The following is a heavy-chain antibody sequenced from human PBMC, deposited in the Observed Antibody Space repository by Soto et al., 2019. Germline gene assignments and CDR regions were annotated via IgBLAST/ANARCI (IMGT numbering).Heavy chain of an antibody. V-gene: IGHV1-18*01. Sequence: QVQLVQSGAEVKKPGASVKVSCKASGYTFTSYGISWVRQAPGQGLEWMGWISAYNGNTNYAQKLQGRVTMTTETSTSTGYMELRSLSSDDAAVYHCARDRGAYGMDVWAQGTTVTASS. CDR3: ARDRGAYGMDV. J-gene: IGHJ6*02. CDR1: GYTFTSYG. D-gene: IGHD1-26*01. CDR2: ISAYNGNT.